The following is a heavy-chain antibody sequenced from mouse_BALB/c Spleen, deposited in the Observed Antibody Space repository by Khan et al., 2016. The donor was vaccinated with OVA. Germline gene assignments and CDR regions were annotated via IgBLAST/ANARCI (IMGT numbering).Heavy chain of an antibody. CDR1: GFSLTSYG. CDR2: IWTGGST. J-gene: IGHJ1*01. CDR3: YGCSGNNGWYFDV. V-gene: IGHV2-9*02. Sequence: QVQLKESGPGLVAPSQSLSITCTVSGFSLTSYGVHWVRQPPGKGLEWLGVIWTGGSTNYNSALMSRLSISKENSKSQVFLKMNSLQTDDTAMYYCYGCSGNNGWYFDVWGAGTTVTVSS. D-gene: IGHD2-1*01.